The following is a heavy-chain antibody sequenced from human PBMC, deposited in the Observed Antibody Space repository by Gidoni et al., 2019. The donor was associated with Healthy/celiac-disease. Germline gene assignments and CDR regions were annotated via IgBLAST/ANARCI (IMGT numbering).Heavy chain of an antibody. CDR2: ISYDGSNK. V-gene: IGHV3-30-3*01. Sequence: QVQLVESGGGVVQPGRSLRLYCAASGCTFRSYAMHWVRQAPGKGLEWVAVISYDGSNKYYADSVKGRFTISRDNSKNTLYLQMNSLRAEDTAVYYCAREGLGQQLSDAFDIWGQGTMVTVSS. D-gene: IGHD6-13*01. J-gene: IGHJ3*02. CDR3: AREGLGQQLSDAFDI. CDR1: GCTFRSYA.